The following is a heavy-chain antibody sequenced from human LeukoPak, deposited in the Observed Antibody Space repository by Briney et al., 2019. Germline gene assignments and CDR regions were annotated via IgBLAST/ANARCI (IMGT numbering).Heavy chain of an antibody. CDR3: TTSVGYFYRFDS. V-gene: IGHV1-46*04. CDR2: INPTGGGA. CDR1: VDTFTKYY. Sequence: ASVKVSCKTSVDTFTKYYMNWVRQAPGQGLEWMGIINPTGGGATYSKGLEGRIAVTSDTATKTVYLGVIGLKSGDTARRFCTTSVGYFYRFDSWGQGTLVTASS. D-gene: IGHD1-1*01. J-gene: IGHJ4*02.